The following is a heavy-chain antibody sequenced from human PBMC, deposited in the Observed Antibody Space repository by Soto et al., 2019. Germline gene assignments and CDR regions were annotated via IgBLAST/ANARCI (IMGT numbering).Heavy chain of an antibody. CDR1: GFTFSSYS. V-gene: IGHV3-21*02. Sequence: EVQLVESGGGLVKPGGSLRLSCVASGFTFSSYSMNWVRQAPGKGLEWVSTIGTRGDIYYAESLKGRFTISRDNAKNSLSLQMNSLRVEDTAVYYCAREETALPLAYGLDVWGQGTAVTVSS. CDR2: IGTRGDI. CDR3: AREETALPLAYGLDV. J-gene: IGHJ6*02. D-gene: IGHD2-21*02.